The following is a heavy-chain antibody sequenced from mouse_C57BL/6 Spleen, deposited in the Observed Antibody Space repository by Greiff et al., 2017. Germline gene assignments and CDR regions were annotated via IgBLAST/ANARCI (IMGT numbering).Heavy chain of an antibody. D-gene: IGHD1-1*01. V-gene: IGHV7-3*01. CDR2: IRNKANGYTT. CDR3: ARFKDYGSPNWYFDV. Sequence: EVQVVESGGGLVQPGGSLSLSCAASGFTFTDYYMSWVRQPPGKALEWLGFIRNKANGYTTEYSASVKGRFTISRDNSQSILYLQMNALRAEDSATYYCARFKDYGSPNWYFDVWGTGTTVTVSS. J-gene: IGHJ1*03. CDR1: GFTFTDYY.